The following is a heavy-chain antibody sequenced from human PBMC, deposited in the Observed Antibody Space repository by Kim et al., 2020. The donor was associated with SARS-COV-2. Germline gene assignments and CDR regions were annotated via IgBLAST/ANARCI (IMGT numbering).Heavy chain of an antibody. Sequence: SETLSLTCTVSGGSISSYYWSWIRQPPGKGLEWIGYIYYSGSTNYNPSLKSRVTISVDTSKNQFSLKLSSVTAADTAVYYCARTYYDFWSAKLRGAFDIWGQGTMVTVSS. D-gene: IGHD3-3*01. V-gene: IGHV4-59*01. CDR2: IYYSGST. CDR3: ARTYYDFWSAKLRGAFDI. J-gene: IGHJ3*02. CDR1: GGSISSYY.